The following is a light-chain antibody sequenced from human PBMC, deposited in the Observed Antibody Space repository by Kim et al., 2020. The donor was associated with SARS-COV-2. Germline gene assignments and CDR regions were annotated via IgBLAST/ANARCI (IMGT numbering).Light chain of an antibody. CDR1: RSDVGGYNY. CDR2: DVS. CDR3: SSYTSSSTWV. J-gene: IGLJ3*02. Sequence: GQSITISCTGTRSDVGGYNYVSWYHQHPGKAPNLMIYDVSKRPSGVSNRFSGSKSGNTASLTISGLQAEDEADYYCSSYTSSSTWVFGGGTQLTVL. V-gene: IGLV2-14*04.